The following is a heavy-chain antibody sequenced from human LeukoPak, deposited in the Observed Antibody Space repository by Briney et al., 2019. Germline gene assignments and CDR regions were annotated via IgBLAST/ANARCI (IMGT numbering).Heavy chain of an antibody. D-gene: IGHD1-26*01. CDR3: ARGEVGRRLGEYDYYYCGMDV. CDR2: INHSGST. Sequence: SETLSLTCAVYGGSFSGYYWSWIRQPPGKGLEWIGEINHSGSTNYNPSLKSRVTIPVDTSKNQFSLKLSSVTAADTAVYYCARGEVGRRLGEYDYYYCGMDVWGQGTTVTVSS. V-gene: IGHV4-34*01. CDR1: GGSFSGYY. J-gene: IGHJ6*02.